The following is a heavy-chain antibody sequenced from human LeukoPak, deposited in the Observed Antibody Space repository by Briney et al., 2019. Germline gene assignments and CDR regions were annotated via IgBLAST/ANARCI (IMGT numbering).Heavy chain of an antibody. CDR3: ARSISDAFDI. CDR1: GFTFSSYG. D-gene: IGHD2/OR15-2a*01. CDR2: ISNDGSNK. J-gene: IGHJ3*02. V-gene: IGHV3-30*03. Sequence: GGSLRLSCVASGFTFSSYGMHWVRQAPGKGLEWVAVISNDGSNKYYADSVKGRFTISRDNARNTLYLQMNSLRAEDTAVYYCARSISDAFDIWGQGTMVTVSS.